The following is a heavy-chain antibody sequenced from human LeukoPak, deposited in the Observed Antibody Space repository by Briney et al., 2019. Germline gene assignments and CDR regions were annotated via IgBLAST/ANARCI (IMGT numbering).Heavy chain of an antibody. D-gene: IGHD2-15*01. Sequence: GGSLRLSCAASGFTFSSYSMNWVRQAPGKGLEWVSSISSSSRYIYYADSVKGRFTISRDNAKNSLYLQMNSLRAEDTAVYSCARGADGVSSNSRGWFDPWGQGTLVTVSS. J-gene: IGHJ5*02. CDR2: ISSSSRYI. CDR1: GFTFSSYS. CDR3: ARGADGVSSNSRGWFDP. V-gene: IGHV3-21*01.